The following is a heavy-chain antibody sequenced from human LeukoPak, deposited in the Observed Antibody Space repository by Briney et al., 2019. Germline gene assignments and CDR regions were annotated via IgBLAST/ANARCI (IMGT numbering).Heavy chain of an antibody. V-gene: IGHV3-21*01. Sequence: PGGSLRLSCAASGFTFSSYSMNWVRQAPGKALEWVSSLSSSSTYIFYADSVKGRFTISRDNAKNSLYLQMNSLRAEDTAVYYCARDHRYGSWYHLVQIDYWGQGTLVTVSS. CDR2: LSSSSTYI. J-gene: IGHJ4*02. CDR1: GFTFSSYS. CDR3: ARDHRYGSWYHLVQIDY. D-gene: IGHD6-13*01.